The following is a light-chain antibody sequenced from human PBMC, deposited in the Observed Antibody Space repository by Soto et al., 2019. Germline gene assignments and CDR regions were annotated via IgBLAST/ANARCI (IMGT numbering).Light chain of an antibody. J-gene: IGLJ3*02. CDR2: STN. Sequence: QTVVTQEPSLSVSPGRTVTLTCGLSSGSVSTSYYPSWYQQTPGQAPRTLIYSTNIRSSGVPDRFSGSILGNKAALTITGAQADDESDYYCVLYMSSGIWGFGGGTKLTVL. CDR1: SGSVSTSYY. CDR3: VLYMSSGIWG. V-gene: IGLV8-61*01.